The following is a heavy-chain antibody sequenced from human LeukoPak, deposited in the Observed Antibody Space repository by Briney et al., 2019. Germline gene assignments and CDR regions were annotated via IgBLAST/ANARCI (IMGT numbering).Heavy chain of an antibody. CDR1: GFTFSDYY. CDR2: ISSGGTSI. CDR3: ARVTYSGSYKPDY. Sequence: GGSLRLSCAASGFTFSDYYMSWIRQALGKGLEWLSYISSGGTSIFYADSVKGRLTFSRDNAKKSVYLHMNSLRADDTAVYYCARVTYSGSYKPDYWGQGTLVTVSS. V-gene: IGHV3-11*04. D-gene: IGHD1-26*01. J-gene: IGHJ4*02.